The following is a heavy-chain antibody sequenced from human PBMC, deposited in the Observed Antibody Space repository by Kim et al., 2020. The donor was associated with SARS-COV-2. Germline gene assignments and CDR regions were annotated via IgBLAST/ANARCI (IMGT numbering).Heavy chain of an antibody. Sequence: YAQKFQGRVTMTRDTSTSTVYMELSSLRSEDTAVYYCARLMVRGVSDFDYWGQGTLVTVSS. D-gene: IGHD3-10*01. J-gene: IGHJ4*02. V-gene: IGHV1-46*01. CDR3: ARLMVRGVSDFDY.